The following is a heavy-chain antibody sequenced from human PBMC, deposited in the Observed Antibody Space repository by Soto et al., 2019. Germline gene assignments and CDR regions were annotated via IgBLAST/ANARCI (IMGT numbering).Heavy chain of an antibody. CDR3: ARRSPIAVGGIDY. CDR2: ISSSSSYI. V-gene: IGHV3-21*01. Sequence: GGSLRLSCAASGFTFSSYSMNWVRQAPGKGLEWVSSISSSSSYIYYADSVKGRFTISRDNAKNSLYLQMNSLRAEDTAVYYCARRSPIAVGGIDYWGQGTLVTISS. D-gene: IGHD6-19*01. CDR1: GFTFSSYS. J-gene: IGHJ4*02.